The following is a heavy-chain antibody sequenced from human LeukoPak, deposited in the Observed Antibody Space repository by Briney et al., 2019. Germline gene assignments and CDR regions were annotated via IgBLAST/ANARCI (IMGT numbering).Heavy chain of an antibody. Sequence: SETLSLTCAVYGGSFSGYYWSWIRQPPGKGLEWIGEINHSGSTNYNPSLKSRVTISVDTSKNQFSLKLSSVTAADTAVYYCARLIATTGVCDWFDPWGQGTLVTVSS. D-gene: IGHD2-8*01. V-gene: IGHV4-34*01. CDR3: ARLIATTGVCDWFDP. CDR1: GGSFSGYY. J-gene: IGHJ5*02. CDR2: INHSGST.